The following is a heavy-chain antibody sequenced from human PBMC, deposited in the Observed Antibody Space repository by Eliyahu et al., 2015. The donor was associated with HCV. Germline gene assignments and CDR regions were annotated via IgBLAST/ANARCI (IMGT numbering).Heavy chain of an antibody. J-gene: IGHJ4*02. CDR2: IKQDGSEK. CDR1: EFTFXRXW. CDR3: AKGGGYYDSSGYYFDY. V-gene: IGHV3-7*01. Sequence: EVQLVESGXGLVQPGGSLRLSCGASEFTFXRXWMSWVRQAPGKGLGWVANIKQDGSEKYYVDSVKGRFTISRDNAKKSLYLQMNSLRAEDTAVYYCAKGGGYYDSSGYYFDYWGQGTLVAVSS. D-gene: IGHD3-22*01.